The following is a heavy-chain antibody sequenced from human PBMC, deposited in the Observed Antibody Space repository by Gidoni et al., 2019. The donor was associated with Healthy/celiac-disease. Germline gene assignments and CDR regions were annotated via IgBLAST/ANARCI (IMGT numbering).Heavy chain of an antibody. CDR2: INPSGGST. D-gene: IGHD3-22*01. J-gene: IGHJ4*02. V-gene: IGHV1-46*03. Sequence: QVQLVQSGAEVQKPGASVQVSCTASGYTFTSYYMHWVRQAPGQGLEWMGIINPSGGSTSYAQKFQGRVTMTRDTSTSTVYMELSSLRSEDTAVYYCARDRYYDSSGYYLLDYWGQGTLVTVSS. CDR1: GYTFTSYY. CDR3: ARDRYYDSSGYYLLDY.